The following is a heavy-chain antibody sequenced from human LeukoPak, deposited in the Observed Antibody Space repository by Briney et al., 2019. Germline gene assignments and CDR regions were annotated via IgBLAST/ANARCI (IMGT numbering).Heavy chain of an antibody. V-gene: IGHV3-74*01. Sequence: PGGSLRLSCAASGVTFSSHSMHWVRQAPGKGLVCVSGISNDGTSTTYADSVKGRFTISRDNAKNTLYLQMHSLRAEDTAVYSCARGWFGPDSCGQGTLVTVSS. CDR2: ISNDGTST. CDR1: GVTFSSHS. CDR3: ARGWFGPDS. J-gene: IGHJ5*01. D-gene: IGHD3-10*01.